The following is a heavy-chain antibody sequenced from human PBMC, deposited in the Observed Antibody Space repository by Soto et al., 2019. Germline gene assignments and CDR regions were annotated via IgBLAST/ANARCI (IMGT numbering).Heavy chain of an antibody. Sequence: ASVKVSCKASGYTFTSYGISWVRQAPGQGLEWMGWISAYNGNTNYAQKLQGRVTMTTDTSTSTAYMELRSLRSEDTDVYYCARDKIPGIFDAGGKGTPVTVPS. J-gene: IGHJ4*02. CDR3: ARDKIPGIFDA. D-gene: IGHD1-20*01. CDR2: ISAYNGNT. V-gene: IGHV1-18*01. CDR1: GYTFTSYG.